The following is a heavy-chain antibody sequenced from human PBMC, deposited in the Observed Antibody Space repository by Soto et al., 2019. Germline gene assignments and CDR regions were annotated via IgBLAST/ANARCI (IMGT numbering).Heavy chain of an antibody. CDR1: GGSISSSSYY. D-gene: IGHD1-1*01. Sequence: PSETLSLTCTVSGGSISSSSYYWGWIRQPPGKGLEWIGSIYYSGSTYYNPSLKSRVTISVDTSKNQFSLKLSSVTAADTAVYYCARRGGTVNYYYMDVWGKGTTVTVSS. J-gene: IGHJ6*03. CDR3: ARRGGTVNYYYMDV. CDR2: IYYSGST. V-gene: IGHV4-39*01.